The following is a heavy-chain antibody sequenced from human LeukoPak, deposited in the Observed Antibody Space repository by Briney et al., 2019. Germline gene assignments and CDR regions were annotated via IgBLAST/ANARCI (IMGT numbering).Heavy chain of an antibody. J-gene: IGHJ4*02. D-gene: IGHD3-22*01. CDR2: IRYDGSNK. CDR3: AKELYYYDSSGYSAFDY. CDR1: GFTFSSYG. V-gene: IGHV3-30*02. Sequence: PGGSLRLSCEASGFTFSSYGMHWVRQAPGKGLEWVAFIRYDGSNKYYADSVKGRFTISRDNSKNTLYLQMNSLRAEDTAVYYCAKELYYYDSSGYSAFDYWGQGTLVTVSS.